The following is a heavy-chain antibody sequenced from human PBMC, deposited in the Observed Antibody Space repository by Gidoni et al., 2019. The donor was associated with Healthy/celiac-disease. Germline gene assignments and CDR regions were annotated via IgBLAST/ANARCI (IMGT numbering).Heavy chain of an antibody. CDR2: ISSSSSYI. Sequence: EVQLVESGGGLVKPGGSLRLSCAASGFTFSSYSMNWVRQAPGKGLEWVSSISSSSSYIYYADSVKGRFTISRDNAKNSLYLQMNSLRAEDTAVYYCARTYYCDSSGYYGYWGQGTLVTVSS. CDR1: GFTFSSYS. J-gene: IGHJ4*02. V-gene: IGHV3-21*01. CDR3: ARTYYCDSSGYYGY. D-gene: IGHD3-22*01.